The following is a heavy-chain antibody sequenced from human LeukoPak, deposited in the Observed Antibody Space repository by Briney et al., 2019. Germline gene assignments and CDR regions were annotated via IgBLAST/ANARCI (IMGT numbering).Heavy chain of an antibody. CDR2: LHPNNGAT. CDR3: ARDGPAQMVDFDY. D-gene: IGHD3-10*01. Sequence: ASVKVSCKASGYTFTGSGWYLYWLRQAPGQGLECVGWLHPNNGATGYAQKVQGRVAMTTDTSISTAYMELSRLRPDDTAIYYCARDGPAQMVDFDYWGQGTLVTVSS. V-gene: IGHV1-2*02. CDR1: GYTFTGSGWY. J-gene: IGHJ4*02.